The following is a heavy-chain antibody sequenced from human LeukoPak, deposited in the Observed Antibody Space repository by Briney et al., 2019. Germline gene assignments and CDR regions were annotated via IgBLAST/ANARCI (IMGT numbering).Heavy chain of an antibody. Sequence: SETLSLTCAVSGGSISSNSYYWGWIRQPPGKGLEWIGSIYYSGSTYYNPSLKSRVTISVDTSKNQFSLKLSSVTAADTAVYFCAREDYYNSGGYYLDYWGQGTLVTVSS. CDR2: IYYSGST. V-gene: IGHV4-39*01. CDR1: GGSISSNSYY. J-gene: IGHJ4*02. D-gene: IGHD3-22*01. CDR3: AREDYYNSGGYYLDY.